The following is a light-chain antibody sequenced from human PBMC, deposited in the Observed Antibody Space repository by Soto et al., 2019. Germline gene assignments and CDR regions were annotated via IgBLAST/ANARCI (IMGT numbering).Light chain of an antibody. Sequence: DIQMTQSPSTLSASVGDRVTITCRASQSISRGLAGYQQKPGKAPKLLIHDATSLESGVPSRFSGSGSGTEFTLTISSLQSEDFAVYYCQQYNNWPRTFGQGTKVDIK. CDR2: DAT. V-gene: IGKV1-5*01. CDR1: QSISRG. J-gene: IGKJ1*01. CDR3: QQYNNWPRT.